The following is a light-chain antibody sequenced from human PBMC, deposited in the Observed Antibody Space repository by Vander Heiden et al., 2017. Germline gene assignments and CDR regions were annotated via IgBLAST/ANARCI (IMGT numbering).Light chain of an antibody. CDR1: QNIDTY. V-gene: IGKV1-39*01. CDR3: QQSYSTPYT. J-gene: IGKJ2*01. Sequence: DIQLTQSPSSLSASLGDRVTIPCRTSQNIDTYLNWYQQKPGKAPKLLMYGASSLQSGVPSRFSGSGSGTDFTLTINSLQPEDFATYYCQQSYSTPYTFGQGTKLEIK. CDR2: GAS.